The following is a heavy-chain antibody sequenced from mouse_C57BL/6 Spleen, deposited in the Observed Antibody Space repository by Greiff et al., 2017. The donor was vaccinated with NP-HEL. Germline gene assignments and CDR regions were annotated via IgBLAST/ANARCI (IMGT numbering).Heavy chain of an antibody. CDR3: ARVRGYGDYGGAMDY. CDR1: GFTFSSYA. Sequence: DVKLVESGGGLVKPGGSLKLSCAASGFTFSSYAMSWVRQTPEKRLEWVATISDGGSYTYYPDNVKGRFTISRDNAKNNLYLQMSHLKSEDTAMYYCARVRGYGDYGGAMDYWGQGTSVTVSS. CDR2: ISDGGSYT. D-gene: IGHD2-13*01. V-gene: IGHV5-4*03. J-gene: IGHJ4*01.